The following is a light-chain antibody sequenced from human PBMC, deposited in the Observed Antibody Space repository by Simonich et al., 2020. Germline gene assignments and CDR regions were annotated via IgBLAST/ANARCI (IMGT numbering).Light chain of an antibody. CDR2: KVL. Sequence: DVVMTQSPLSLPVTLGQPASISCRSSQSLVHSDGNTYLNWFQQRPGQSPRRLIYKVLNRDSGVPDRFSGSGSGTDFTLKISRVEAEDVGVYYCMQGTHWPPITFGQGTRLEIK. V-gene: IGKV2-30*02. J-gene: IGKJ5*01. CDR3: MQGTHWPPIT. CDR1: QSLVHSDGNTY.